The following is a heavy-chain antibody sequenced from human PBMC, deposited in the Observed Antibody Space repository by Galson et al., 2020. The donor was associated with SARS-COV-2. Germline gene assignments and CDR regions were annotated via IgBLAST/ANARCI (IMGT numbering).Heavy chain of an antibody. CDR1: GFTFSSSW. CDR3: ARVGTRSGWKYYFDY. Sequence: TGGSLRLSCAASGFTFSSSWMHWVRQAPGKGLVWVSRINSDGSSTSYADSVKGRFTISRDNAKNTLYLQMNSLRAEDTAVYYCARVGTRSGWKYYFDYWGQGTLVTFSS. V-gene: IGHV3-74*01. J-gene: IGHJ4*02. D-gene: IGHD6-19*01. CDR2: INSDGSST.